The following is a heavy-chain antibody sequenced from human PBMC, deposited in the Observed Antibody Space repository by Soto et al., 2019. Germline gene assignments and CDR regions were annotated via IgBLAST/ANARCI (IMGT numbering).Heavy chain of an antibody. V-gene: IGHV1-69*01. J-gene: IGHJ4*02. D-gene: IGHD3-22*01. CDR1: GGTFSSYA. CDR2: IIPIFGTA. CDR3: AREGASGSHIGS. Sequence: QVQLVQSGAEVKKPGSSVKVSCKASGGTFSSYAISWVRQAPGHGLEWMGGIIPIFGTANYAQKCQGRVTITADESTSTAYMDLSSLRSEDTAVYYCAREGASGSHIGSWGQGTLVTVSS.